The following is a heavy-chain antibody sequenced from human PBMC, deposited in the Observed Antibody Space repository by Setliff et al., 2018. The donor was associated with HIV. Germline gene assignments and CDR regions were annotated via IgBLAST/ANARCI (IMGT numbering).Heavy chain of an antibody. V-gene: IGHV3-15*01. Sequence: SLRLSCAASGFTFSNSWMTWVRQAPGKGLEWVGRIKTKTQRGTTDYAAPAKGRFIISRDDSKNTLYLQMNSLKTEDTAVYYCARNQGSSFGQGFDYWGQGTLVTVSS. D-gene: IGHD6-13*01. J-gene: IGHJ4*02. CDR1: GFTFSNSW. CDR2: IKTKTQRGTT. CDR3: ARNQGSSFGQGFDY.